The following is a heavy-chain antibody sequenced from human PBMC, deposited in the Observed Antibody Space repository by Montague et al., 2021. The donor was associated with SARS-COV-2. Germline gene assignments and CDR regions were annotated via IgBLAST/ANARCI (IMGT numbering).Heavy chain of an antibody. J-gene: IGHJ6*02. CDR1: GFTFSSYA. CDR3: ARDIASYRSGWYYCYYGMDV. CDR2: ISYDGSNK. D-gene: IGHD6-19*01. V-gene: IGHV3-30*04. Sequence: SLRLSCAASGFTFSSYAMHWVRQAPGKGLEWVAVISYDGSNKHYADPVKGRLTISRDNSKNTLYLQMNSLRAEDTAVYSCARDIASYRSGWYYCYYGMDVWGQGTTVTVSS.